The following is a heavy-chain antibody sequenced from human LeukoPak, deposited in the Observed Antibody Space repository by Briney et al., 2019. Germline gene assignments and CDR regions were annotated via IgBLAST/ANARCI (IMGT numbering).Heavy chain of an antibody. CDR2: INSDGSST. D-gene: IGHD3-16*01. CDR3: ARVWGGDAFDI. J-gene: IGHJ3*02. Sequence: QPGGSLRLSCAASGFTFSSYWMHWVRQAPGKGLVWVSRINSDGSSTSYADSVKGRFTISRDNAKNTLYLQMNSLRAEDTAVYYCARVWGGDAFDIWGQGTMVTVSS. V-gene: IGHV3-74*01. CDR1: GFTFSSYW.